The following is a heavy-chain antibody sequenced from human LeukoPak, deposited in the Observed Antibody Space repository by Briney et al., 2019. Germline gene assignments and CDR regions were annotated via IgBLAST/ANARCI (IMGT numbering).Heavy chain of an antibody. V-gene: IGHV4-39*02. Sequence: SETLSLTCTVSGGSIRSSSYDWGWIRQPPGKGLEWIGSIYYSGSTYYNPSLKSRVTISVDTSKNQFSLKLSSVTAADTAVYYCAREANGGAALDYWGQGTLVTVSS. CDR1: GGSIRSSSYD. CDR3: AREANGGAALDY. J-gene: IGHJ4*02. D-gene: IGHD1-26*01. CDR2: IYYSGST.